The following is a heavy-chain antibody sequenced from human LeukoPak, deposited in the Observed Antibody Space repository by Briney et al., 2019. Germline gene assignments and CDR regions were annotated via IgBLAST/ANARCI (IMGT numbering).Heavy chain of an antibody. J-gene: IGHJ4*02. D-gene: IGHD1-26*01. CDR2: IDWDDDK. V-gene: IGHV2-70*04. Sequence: SGPTPVNPTQTLTLTCTFSGFSLSTSGMRVSWIRQPPGKAREWLACIDWDDDKFYNTSLKTTLTISKDTSKNQVVLTMTNMDPVDTATYYCARGGGATAVDYWGQGTLVTVSS. CDR1: GFSLSTSGMR. CDR3: ARGGGATAVDY.